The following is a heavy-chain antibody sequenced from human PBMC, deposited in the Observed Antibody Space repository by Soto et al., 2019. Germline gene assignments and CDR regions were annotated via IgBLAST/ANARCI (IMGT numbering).Heavy chain of an antibody. CDR3: ARMMKRWTSDLITIAY. D-gene: IGHD2-15*01. CDR2: IEWGDDK. J-gene: IGHJ4*01. Sequence: SGPTLTNPTHTRTLTYTVSGLALTTPGMCVTCIRQTPGKALEYIALIEWGDDKNYSTSLMTSLTLSKDTSKNQVVLRMTNLDPVDTGTSNCARMMKRWTSDLITIAYCGHGTLVTVPS. V-gene: IGHV2-70*01. CDR1: GLALTTPGMC.